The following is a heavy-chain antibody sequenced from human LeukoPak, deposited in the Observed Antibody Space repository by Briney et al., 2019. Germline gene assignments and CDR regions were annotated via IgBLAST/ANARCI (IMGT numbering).Heavy chain of an antibody. CDR2: IYYSGTT. D-gene: IGHD3-16*01. Sequence: PSETLSLTCTVSGGSISSYYWSWIRQTPGKGLEWIGYIYYSGTTNYNPSLKSRVTISVDTSKNQFSLKLSSVTAADTAVYYCARDLGLPRSDWFDPWGQGTLVTVSS. CDR3: ARDLGLPRSDWFDP. V-gene: IGHV4-59*01. J-gene: IGHJ5*02. CDR1: GGSISSYY.